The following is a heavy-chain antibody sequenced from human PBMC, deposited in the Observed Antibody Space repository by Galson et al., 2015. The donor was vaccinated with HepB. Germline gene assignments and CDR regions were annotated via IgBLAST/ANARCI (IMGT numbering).Heavy chain of an antibody. D-gene: IGHD3-10*01. V-gene: IGHV3-23*01. Sequence: SLRLSCAASGFTFSSYDMSWVRQAPGKGLEWVSAISGSGGSTYYADSVKGRFTISRDNSKNTLYLQMNSLRAEDTAVYYCAKRITMVRGVLWANPISSYGMDVWGQGTTVTVSS. CDR1: GFTFSSYD. J-gene: IGHJ6*02. CDR2: ISGSGGST. CDR3: AKRITMVRGVLWANPISSYGMDV.